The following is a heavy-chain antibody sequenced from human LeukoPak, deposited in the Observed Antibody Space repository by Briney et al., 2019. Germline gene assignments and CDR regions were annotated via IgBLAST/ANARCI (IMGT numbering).Heavy chain of an antibody. CDR3: ARGSFYYDSSGNIPDY. CDR2: IYYSGST. CDR1: GGSVSSGSYY. Sequence: SETLSLTCTVSGGSVSSGSYYWSWIRQPPGKGLEWIGYIYYSGSTNYNPSLKSRVTISVDTSKNQFSLKLSSVTAADTAVYYCARGSFYYDSSGNIPDYWGQGTLVTVSS. V-gene: IGHV4-61*01. D-gene: IGHD3-22*01. J-gene: IGHJ4*02.